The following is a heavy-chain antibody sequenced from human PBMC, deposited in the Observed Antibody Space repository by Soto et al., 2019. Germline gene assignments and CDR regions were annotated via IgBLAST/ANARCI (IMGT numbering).Heavy chain of an antibody. J-gene: IGHJ4*02. D-gene: IGHD3-10*01. CDR3: ARGPYGSGGSEFDH. Sequence: QVHLVQSGAEVKKPGASVKVSCKASGYSISSYVLHWVRQAPGERPEWMGWIHAGTGGTKYSQVFQGRVAMTRDTSATTAYIELNSLRSEDTAVSFCARGPYGSGGSEFDHWGQGTLVTVSS. CDR2: IHAGTGGT. V-gene: IGHV1-3*01. CDR1: GYSISSYV.